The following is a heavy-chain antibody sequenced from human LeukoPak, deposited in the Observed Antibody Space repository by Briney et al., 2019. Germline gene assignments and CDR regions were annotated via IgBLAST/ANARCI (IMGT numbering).Heavy chain of an antibody. V-gene: IGHV4-4*07. CDR3: ARDALGMLGVWYFDL. CDR1: LGSISSYY. J-gene: IGHJ2*01. CDR2: IYNSGST. D-gene: IGHD3-10*02. Sequence: PSETLSLTCNVSLGSISSYYWTWIRQPAGKGLEWIGRIYNSGSTNYDPSLESRVTMSVDTSKKQLSLKLSSVTAADTAVYYCARDALGMLGVWYFDLWGRGTLVTVSS.